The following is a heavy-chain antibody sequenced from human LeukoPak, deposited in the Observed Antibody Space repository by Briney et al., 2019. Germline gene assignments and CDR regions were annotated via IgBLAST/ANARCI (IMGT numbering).Heavy chain of an antibody. V-gene: IGHV4-4*09. J-gene: IGHJ6*03. Sequence: SETLSLTCTVSGGSISSYCWSWIRQSPGKGLEWMGYVCTSGRSNYNPSLRSRVTISVDTSRNQFSLKLSSVTAADTAVYYCASHTRYCSRTSCSSYYYMDVWGKGTTVTVSS. D-gene: IGHD2-2*01. CDR1: GGSISSYC. CDR3: ASHTRYCSRTSCSSYYYMDV. CDR2: VCTSGRS.